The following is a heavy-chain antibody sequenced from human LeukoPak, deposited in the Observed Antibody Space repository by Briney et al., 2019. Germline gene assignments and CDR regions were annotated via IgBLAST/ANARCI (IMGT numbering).Heavy chain of an antibody. D-gene: IGHD5-18*01. V-gene: IGHV4-34*01. J-gene: IGHJ5*02. CDR2: INHSGST. CDR3: ASHGYSYGKNWFDP. Sequence: PETLSLTCAVYGGSFSGYYWSWIRQPPGKGLEWIGEINHSGSTNYNPSLKSRVTISVDTSKNQFSLKLSSVTAADTAVYYCASHGYSYGKNWFDPWGQGTLVTVSS. CDR1: GGSFSGYY.